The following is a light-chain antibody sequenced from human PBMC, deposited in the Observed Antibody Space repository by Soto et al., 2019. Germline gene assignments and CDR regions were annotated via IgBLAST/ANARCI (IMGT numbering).Light chain of an antibody. CDR1: QDISNY. Sequence: IQMTQSPSSLSAAVGDRVTITFQSSQDISNYLNWYQQKPGKAPKLLIYDASNLETGVPSRFSGSGYGTDFTFTISSLQPEDIATYYCQQYDNLLTFGGGTKVDIK. CDR3: QQYDNLLT. J-gene: IGKJ4*01. CDR2: DAS. V-gene: IGKV1-33*01.